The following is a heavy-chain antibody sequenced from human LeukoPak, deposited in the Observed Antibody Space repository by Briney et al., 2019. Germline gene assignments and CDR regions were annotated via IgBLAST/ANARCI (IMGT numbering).Heavy chain of an antibody. J-gene: IGHJ4*02. V-gene: IGHV3-30*01. CDR1: GFTFSSHA. CDR3: AREKVVQYYFDY. CDR2: ISYDGSNK. Sequence: PGGSLRLSCAASGFTFSSHAMHWVRQAPGKGLEWVAVISYDGSNKYYADSVKGRFTISRDNSKNTLYLQINSLRAEDTAVYYCAREKVVQYYFDYWGQGTLVTVSS. D-gene: IGHD2-2*01.